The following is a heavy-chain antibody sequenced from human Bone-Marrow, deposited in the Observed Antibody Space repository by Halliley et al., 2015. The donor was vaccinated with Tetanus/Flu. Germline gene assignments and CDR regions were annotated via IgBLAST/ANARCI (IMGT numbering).Heavy chain of an antibody. Sequence: AVSGFTFTSYWMNWVRQGPGRGLEWVAAISEHGGEERYVDSVRGRFTISRDNAKNSLYLHMNNLRAEDTATYYCARDVLPGVAWGYWGQGTLVTVSS. CDR1: GFTFTSYW. D-gene: IGHD3-16*01. CDR3: ARDVLPGVAWGY. CDR2: ISEHGGEE. V-gene: IGHV3-7*03. J-gene: IGHJ4*02.